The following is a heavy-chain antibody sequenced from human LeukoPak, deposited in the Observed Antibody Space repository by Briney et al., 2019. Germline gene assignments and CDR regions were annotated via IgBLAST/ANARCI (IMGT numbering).Heavy chain of an antibody. D-gene: IGHD3-10*01. CDR2: ISASSSST. V-gene: IGHV3-48*02. CDR1: GFTFSGYS. Sequence: PGGSLRLSCAASGFTFSGYSMNWVRQAVGKGLEWVSYISASSSSTYYADSVKGRFTISRDNAKNSLYLQMNSLRDEDTAVYYCARRAAGRPGADYFQHWGQGILVTVSS. J-gene: IGHJ1*01. CDR3: ARRAAGRPGADYFQH.